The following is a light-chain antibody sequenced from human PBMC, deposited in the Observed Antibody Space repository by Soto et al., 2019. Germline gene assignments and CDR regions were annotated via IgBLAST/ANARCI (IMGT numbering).Light chain of an antibody. CDR1: QGINIF. V-gene: IGKV1-9*01. J-gene: IGKJ1*01. CDR3: QQSYSTPWT. Sequence: DIQLTQSPSFLSASVGDRVTITCRASQGINIFLAWFQQKPGKAPNLLISAASTLQSGVPSRFSGSGSETEFTLTITSLQPEDSATYYCQQSYSTPWTFGQGTKVDI. CDR2: AAS.